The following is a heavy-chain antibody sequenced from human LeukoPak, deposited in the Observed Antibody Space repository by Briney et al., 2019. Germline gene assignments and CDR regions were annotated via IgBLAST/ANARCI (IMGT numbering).Heavy chain of an antibody. J-gene: IGHJ5*02. CDR2: ISPTGIST. CDR1: GFTLSTYT. D-gene: IGHD3-10*01. CDR3: VRDFLGESGAGGP. V-gene: IGHV3-21*01. Sequence: GGSLRLSCAASGFTLSTYTMNWFRRAPGKGREWASSISPTGISTWYADSLKGRFTISRDNARNSLYLEGNGLRAEDAGVFYCVRDFLGESGAGGPWGQGTLVTVSS.